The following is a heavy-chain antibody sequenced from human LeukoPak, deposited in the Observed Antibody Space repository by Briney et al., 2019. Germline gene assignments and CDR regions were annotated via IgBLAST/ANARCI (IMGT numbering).Heavy chain of an antibody. D-gene: IGHD3-16*01. CDR1: GYTFTSYG. J-gene: IGHJ6*02. CDR2: ISAYNGNT. CDR3: ASLAGGSYYYYGMDV. V-gene: IGHV1-18*01. Sequence: ASVKVSCKASGYTFTSYGISWVRQAPGQGLEWMGWISAYNGNTNYAQKLQGRVTMTTDTSTSTAYMELRSLRSDDTAVYYCASLAGGSYYYYGMDVWGQGTTVTVSS.